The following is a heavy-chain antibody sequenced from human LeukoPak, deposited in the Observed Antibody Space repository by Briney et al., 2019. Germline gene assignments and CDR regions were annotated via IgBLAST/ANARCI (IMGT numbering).Heavy chain of an antibody. Sequence: ASVKVSCKASGYTFTSYGISWVRQAPGQGLEWMGWISAYNGNTNYAQKLQGRVTMTTDTSTSTAYMELRSLRSDDTAVYYCARDGHPYGGNAPAGYWGQGTLVTVSS. J-gene: IGHJ4*02. V-gene: IGHV1-18*01. D-gene: IGHD4-23*01. CDR3: ARDGHPYGGNAPAGY. CDR2: ISAYNGNT. CDR1: GYTFTSYG.